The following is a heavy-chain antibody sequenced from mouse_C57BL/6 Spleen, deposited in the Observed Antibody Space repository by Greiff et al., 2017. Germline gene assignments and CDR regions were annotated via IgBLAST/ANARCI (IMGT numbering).Heavy chain of an antibody. CDR2: IYPGDGDT. Sequence: VQLQESGPELVKPGASVKISCKASGYAFSSSWMNWVKQRPGKGLEWIGRIYPGDGDTTYNGKFKGKATLTADKSSSTAYMQLSSLTSEDSAVYFCARAGDIGDYYAMDYWGQGTSVTVSS. CDR3: ARAGDIGDYYAMDY. CDR1: GYAFSSSW. J-gene: IGHJ4*01. V-gene: IGHV1-82*01.